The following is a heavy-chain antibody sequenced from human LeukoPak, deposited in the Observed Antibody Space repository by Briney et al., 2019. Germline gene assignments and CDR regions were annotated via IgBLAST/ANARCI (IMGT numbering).Heavy chain of an antibody. V-gene: IGHV3-23*01. CDR2: ISGSGGST. Sequence: GGSLRLSGAASGFTFSSYAMSWVRQAPGKGLEWVSAISGSGGSTYYADSVKGRFTISRDNSKNTLYLQMNSLRAEDTAVYYCAKDYYDSSGYYGDHFGYWGQGTLVTVSS. CDR1: GFTFSSYA. D-gene: IGHD3-22*01. CDR3: AKDYYDSSGYYGDHFGY. J-gene: IGHJ4*02.